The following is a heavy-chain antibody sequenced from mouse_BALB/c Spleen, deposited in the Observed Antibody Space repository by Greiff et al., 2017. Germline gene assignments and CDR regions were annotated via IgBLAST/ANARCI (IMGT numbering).Heavy chain of an antibody. J-gene: IGHJ3*01. V-gene: IGHV5-4*02. CDR3: ARRDYYGSSYSWFAY. CDR1: GFTFSDYY. D-gene: IGHD1-1*01. CDR2: ISDGGSYT. Sequence: EVQGVESGGGLVKPGGSLKLSCAASGFTFSDYYMYWVRQTPEKRLEWVATISDGGSYTYYPDSVKGRFTISRDNAKNNLYLQMSSLKSEDTAMYYCARRDYYGSSYSWFAYWGQGTRVTVSA.